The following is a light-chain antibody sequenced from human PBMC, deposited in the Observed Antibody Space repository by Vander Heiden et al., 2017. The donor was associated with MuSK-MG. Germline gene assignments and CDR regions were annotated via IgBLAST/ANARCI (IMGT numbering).Light chain of an antibody. CDR2: GAS. Sequence: DSVMTQAADSLAVSLGARATIHCKSSQRILFNSNNKKYSACYQQTQGQPTKFLIYGASTRESGVPRRFSGSGSGTDFTLTIGSLQAEDVAVYYCQQDDSPPFTFGQGTKVDIK. CDR1: QRILFNSNNKKY. J-gene: IGKJ2*01. V-gene: IGKV4-1*01. CDR3: QQDDSPPFT.